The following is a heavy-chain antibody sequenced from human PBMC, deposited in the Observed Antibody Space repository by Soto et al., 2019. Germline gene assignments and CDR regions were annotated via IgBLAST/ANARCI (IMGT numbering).Heavy chain of an antibody. J-gene: IGHJ4*02. V-gene: IGHV4-61*01. CDR1: GSSVSSASYH. CDR2: IYYTGST. Sequence: QVQLQESGPGLDKPSETLSLTCTVSGSSVSSASYHWVWIRQPPGKGLQWIGNIYYTGSTNYNPSLKSRVAISVDTSKNPFSLKLNSVTAADTAVYYCARRVGATPPINWGQGTLVTVSS. CDR3: ARRVGATPPIN. D-gene: IGHD1-26*01.